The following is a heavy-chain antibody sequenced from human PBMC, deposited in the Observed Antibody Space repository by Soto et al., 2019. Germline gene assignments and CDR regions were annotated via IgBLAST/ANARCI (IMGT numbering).Heavy chain of an antibody. CDR2: IIPIFGTA. CDR3: ARGNHRWLQLWYFDL. V-gene: IGHV1-69*12. J-gene: IGHJ2*01. D-gene: IGHD5-12*01. Sequence: QVQLVQSGAEVKKPGSSVTVSCKASGGTFSSYTISWVRQAPGQGLEWMGGIIPIFGTANYAQKFQGRVPIXXDXSXXTAYMELSSLRSEDTAVYYCARGNHRWLQLWYFDLWGRGTLVTVSS. CDR1: GGTFSSYT.